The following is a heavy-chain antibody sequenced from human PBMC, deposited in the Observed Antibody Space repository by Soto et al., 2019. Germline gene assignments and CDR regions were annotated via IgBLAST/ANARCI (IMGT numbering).Heavy chain of an antibody. D-gene: IGHD3-10*01. Sequence: GGSLRLSCAAPGFTFSSYAMSWVRQAPGKGLEWVSAISGSGGSTYYADSVKGRFTISRDNSKNTLYLQMNSLRAEDTAVYYCAKKYYYGSGSYYYYYYYYYMDVWGKGTTVTVSS. CDR2: ISGSGGST. CDR3: AKKYYYGSGSYYYYYYYYYMDV. CDR1: GFTFSSYA. V-gene: IGHV3-23*01. J-gene: IGHJ6*03.